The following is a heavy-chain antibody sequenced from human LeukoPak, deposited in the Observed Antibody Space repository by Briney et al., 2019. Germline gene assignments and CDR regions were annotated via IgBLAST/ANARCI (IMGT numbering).Heavy chain of an antibody. CDR2: IYYSGST. V-gene: IGHV4-59*01. CDR1: GGSISSYY. Sequence: PSETLSLTCTVSGGSISSYYSSWIRQPPGKGLEWIGYIYYSGSTNYNPSLKSRVTISEDTSKNHFFLKLSSVTAADTAVYYCARAPYYYDSSGYGAFDIWGQGTMVTVSS. CDR3: ARAPYYYDSSGYGAFDI. D-gene: IGHD3-22*01. J-gene: IGHJ3*02.